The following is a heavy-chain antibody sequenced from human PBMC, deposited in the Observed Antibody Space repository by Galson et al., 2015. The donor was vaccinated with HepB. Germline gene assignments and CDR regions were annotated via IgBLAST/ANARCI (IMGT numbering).Heavy chain of an antibody. J-gene: IGHJ4*02. CDR3: ARLSGHDWSFDY. V-gene: IGHV4-39*01. Sequence: ETLSLTCTVSGGSISSSSYYWGWIRQPPGKGLEWIGSIYYSGSTYYNPSLKSRVTISVDTSKNQFSLKLSSVTAADTAVYYCARLSGHDWSFDYWGQGTLVTVSS. D-gene: IGHD5-12*01. CDR1: GGSISSSSYY. CDR2: IYYSGST.